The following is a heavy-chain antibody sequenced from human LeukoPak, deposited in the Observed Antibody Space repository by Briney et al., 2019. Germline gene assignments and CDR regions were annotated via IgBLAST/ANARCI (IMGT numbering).Heavy chain of an antibody. CDR3: AREVIAARGSFDY. Sequence: SETLSLTCAVYVGSLSDYYWSWIRQPPGKGLEWIGEIHHRGGTNYNPSLKSRVTISADTSKNQLSLKLSSVTAADTAVYYCAREVIAARGSFDYWGQGTLVTASS. CDR2: IHHRGGT. J-gene: IGHJ4*02. D-gene: IGHD3-16*01. CDR1: VGSLSDYY. V-gene: IGHV4-34*01.